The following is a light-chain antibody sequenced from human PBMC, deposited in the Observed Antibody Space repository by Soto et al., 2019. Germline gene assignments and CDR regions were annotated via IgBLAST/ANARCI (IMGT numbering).Light chain of an antibody. CDR3: GSYAVTNIFV. Sequence: QSVLTQPPSASGSPGQSVTISCTGTSSDVGGYNYVSWYQQHPGKAPKVIIYEVSKRPSGVPDRFSGSKSGSTASLTVSGLQAEDEADYYCGSYAVTNIFVFGTGTNVTVL. V-gene: IGLV2-8*01. CDR1: SSDVGGYNY. J-gene: IGLJ1*01. CDR2: EVS.